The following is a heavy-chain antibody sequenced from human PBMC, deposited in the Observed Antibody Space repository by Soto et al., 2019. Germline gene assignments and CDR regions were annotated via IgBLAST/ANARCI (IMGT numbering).Heavy chain of an antibody. Sequence: QVQLVQSGAAVKKPGASVKVSCKASGYTFTGNYMHWGRQAPGQGLEWMGWINPNSGGTTYAQKFQGRVTVTRDTSISTAYMELRRLRSDDTAVYYCARDGDSSSPFDIWGQGTMVTVSS. CDR2: INPNSGGT. D-gene: IGHD6-6*01. V-gene: IGHV1-2*02. CDR3: ARDGDSSSPFDI. CDR1: GYTFTGNY. J-gene: IGHJ3*02.